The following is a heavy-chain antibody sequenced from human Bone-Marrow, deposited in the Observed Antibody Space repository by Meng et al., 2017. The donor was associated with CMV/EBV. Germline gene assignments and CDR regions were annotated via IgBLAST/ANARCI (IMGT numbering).Heavy chain of an antibody. CDR1: GGSISSYY. D-gene: IGHD6-13*01. CDR3: AREGAGSSSWFGKIDP. J-gene: IGHJ5*02. CDR2: IYYSGST. V-gene: IGHV4-59*01. Sequence: SETLSLTCTVSGGSISSYYWSWIRQPPGKGLEWIGYIYYSGSTNYNPSLKSRVIISVDTSKNQFSLKLSSVTAADTAVYYWAREGAGSSSWFGKIDPWGQGTLVTVSS.